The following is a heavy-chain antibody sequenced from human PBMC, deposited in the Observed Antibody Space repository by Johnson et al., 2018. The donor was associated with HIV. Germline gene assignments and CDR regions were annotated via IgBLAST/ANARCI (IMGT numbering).Heavy chain of an antibody. V-gene: IGHV3-48*01. J-gene: IGHJ3*02. D-gene: IGHD6-19*01. Sequence: VQLVESGGGVVQPGRSLRLSCAASGFTFSSYAMHWVRQAPGTGLEWVSYISSSGSTIYYADSVKGRLPSSRHNSKNTLYLQMNSLRAEDTAVYYCASTSSGWFYAFDIWGQGTMVTVSS. CDR1: GFTFSSYA. CDR3: ASTSSGWFYAFDI. CDR2: ISSSGSTI.